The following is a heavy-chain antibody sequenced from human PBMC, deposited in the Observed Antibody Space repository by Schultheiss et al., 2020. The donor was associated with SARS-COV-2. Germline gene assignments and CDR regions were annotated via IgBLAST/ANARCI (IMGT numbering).Heavy chain of an antibody. CDR1: GFTFSSYS. CDR3: ASGYSSSWYGAGFDY. Sequence: GGSLRLSCAASGFTFSSYSMNWVRQAPGKGLEWVSSISSSSSYIYYADSVKGRFTISRDNAKNSLYLQMNSLRAEDTAVYYCASGYSSSWYGAGFDYWGQGTLVTVSS. J-gene: IGHJ4*02. CDR2: ISSSSSYI. V-gene: IGHV3-21*01. D-gene: IGHD6-13*01.